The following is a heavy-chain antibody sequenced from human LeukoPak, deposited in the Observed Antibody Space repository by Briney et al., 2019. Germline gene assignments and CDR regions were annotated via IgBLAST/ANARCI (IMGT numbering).Heavy chain of an antibody. Sequence: GGSLRLSCAASGFTFSSYWMHWVRQAPGKGLVWVSRINNDGTTTVYADSVRGRFTISRDNAKNTLYLQMNSLRVEDTAVYYCAGGGVTTPTPYYYYYGMDVWGQGTTVTVSS. CDR2: INNDGTTT. CDR1: GFTFSSYW. V-gene: IGHV3-74*01. CDR3: AGGGVTTPTPYYYYYGMDV. D-gene: IGHD3-16*01. J-gene: IGHJ6*02.